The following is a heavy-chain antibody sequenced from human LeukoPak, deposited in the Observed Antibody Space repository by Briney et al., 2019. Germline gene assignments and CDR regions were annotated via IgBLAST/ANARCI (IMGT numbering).Heavy chain of an antibody. Sequence: PSETLSLTCAVYGGSFSGYYWSWIRQPPGKGLEWIGEINHSGSTNYNPSLESRVTISVDTSKNQFSLKLSSVTAADTAVYYCARRGRGSNYGKRRRNWFDPWGQGTLVTVSS. CDR2: INHSGST. J-gene: IGHJ5*02. V-gene: IGHV4-34*01. D-gene: IGHD4-11*01. CDR1: GGSFSGYY. CDR3: ARRGRGSNYGKRRRNWFDP.